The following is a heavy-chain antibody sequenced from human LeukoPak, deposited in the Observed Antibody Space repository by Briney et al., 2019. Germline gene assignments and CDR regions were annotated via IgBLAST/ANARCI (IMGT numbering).Heavy chain of an antibody. CDR3: ARERQWLTHAFDI. Sequence: GGSLRLSCAASGFTFSSFAMSWVRQAPGKGLEWVASVSGGGRSKYYIDAVKGRFTVSRDNAKNTLYLQMNSLRAEDTAVYYCARERQWLTHAFDIWGQGTMVTVSS. CDR2: VSGGGRSK. CDR1: GFTFSSFA. D-gene: IGHD6-19*01. J-gene: IGHJ3*02. V-gene: IGHV3-23*01.